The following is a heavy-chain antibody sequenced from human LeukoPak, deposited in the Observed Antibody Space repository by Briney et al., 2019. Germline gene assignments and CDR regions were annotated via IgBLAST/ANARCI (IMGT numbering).Heavy chain of an antibody. CDR2: INPNSGNT. V-gene: IGHV1-18*04. D-gene: IGHD5-18*01. CDR3: ARVGGYSYGHWFDP. Sequence: ASVKVSCKASGYTFTGYYMHWVRQAPGQGLEWMGWINPNSGNTNYAQKLQGRVTMTTDTSTSTAYMELRSLRSDDTAVYYCARVGGYSYGHWFDPWGQGTLVTVSS. CDR1: GYTFTGYY. J-gene: IGHJ5*02.